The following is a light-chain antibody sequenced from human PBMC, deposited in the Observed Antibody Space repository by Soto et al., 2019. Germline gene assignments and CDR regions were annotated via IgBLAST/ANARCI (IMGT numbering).Light chain of an antibody. CDR3: QQYKSCLT. Sequence: SQMTQSPSTLSASVGDRVTITCRASQSLTSWLAWYQQKPGKAPKLLIYEASRLQGGVPSRFSGSGSGTEFTLTITSLQPEDSATYYCQQYKSCLTLGQGTKVDNK. CDR2: EAS. V-gene: IGKV1-5*03. J-gene: IGKJ2*01. CDR1: QSLTSW.